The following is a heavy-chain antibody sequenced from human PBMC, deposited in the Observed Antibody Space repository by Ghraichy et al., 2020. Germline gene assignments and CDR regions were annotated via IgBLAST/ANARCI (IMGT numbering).Heavy chain of an antibody. CDR2: ISGYNGNT. CDR1: GYTFTSYA. J-gene: IGHJ4*02. D-gene: IGHD6-19*01. Sequence: SVKVSCKASGYTFTSYAFSWVRQAPGQGLEWMGWISGYNGNTNYAQKLQGRITLTTDTSTTTADMELRSLRSDDTAVYYCARVAVGGWGFDYWGQGTLVTVSS. V-gene: IGHV1-18*01. CDR3: ARVAVGGWGFDY.